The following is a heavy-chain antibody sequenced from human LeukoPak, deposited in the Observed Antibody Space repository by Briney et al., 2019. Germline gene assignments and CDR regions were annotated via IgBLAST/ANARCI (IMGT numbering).Heavy chain of an antibody. Sequence: SETLSLTCTVSGGSISRYYWSWIRQPPGKGLEWIGEINHSGSTNYSPSLKSRVTISVDTSKNQFSLKLSSVTAADTAVYYCARVHNLGPNGGFGYWGQGTLVTVSS. CDR1: GGSISRYY. V-gene: IGHV4-34*01. J-gene: IGHJ4*02. CDR3: ARVHNLGPNGGFGY. D-gene: IGHD3-10*01. CDR2: INHSGST.